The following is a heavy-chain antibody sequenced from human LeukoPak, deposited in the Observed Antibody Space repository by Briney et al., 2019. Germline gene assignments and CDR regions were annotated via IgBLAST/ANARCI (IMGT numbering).Heavy chain of an antibody. CDR1: GYTFTIYD. Sequence: ASVTVSFKASGYTFTIYDINWVRQATGQGLEWMGWMNPNSGNTGYSQKFQGRVTITRNTSISTAYMELSSLRSEDTAVYYCARGSRYAFDYWGQGTLVTVSS. CDR3: ARGSRYAFDY. D-gene: IGHD2-8*01. CDR2: MNPNSGNT. J-gene: IGHJ4*02. V-gene: IGHV1-8*03.